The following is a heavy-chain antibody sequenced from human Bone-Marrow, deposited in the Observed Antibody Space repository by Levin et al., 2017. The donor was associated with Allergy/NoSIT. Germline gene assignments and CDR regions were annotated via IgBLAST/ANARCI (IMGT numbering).Heavy chain of an antibody. J-gene: IGHJ5*02. CDR3: ARERDCTSISCDSNWFDP. V-gene: IGHV7-4-1*02. D-gene: IGHD2-2*01. Sequence: ASVKVSCQASGYSFSNYAMNWVRQAPGQGLEWMGWINTNTGNPTYAQDFTGRFVFSLDTSVSTAYLQISSLKADDTAFYYCARERDCTSISCDSNWFDPWGQGTLVTVSS. CDR2: INTNTGNP. CDR1: GYSFSNYA.